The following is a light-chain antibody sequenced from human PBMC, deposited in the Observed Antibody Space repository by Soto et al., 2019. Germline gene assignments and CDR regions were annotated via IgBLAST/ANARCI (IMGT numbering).Light chain of an antibody. CDR3: SSYTSSSTLVV. Sequence: QSALTQPASVSGSPGQSIIISCTGTSSDVGGYKYVSWYQQHPGKAPKLMVYEVTNRPSGVSNRFSGSKSGNTASLTISGLQAEDEADYYCSSYTSSSTLVVFGGGTQLTVL. J-gene: IGLJ2*01. CDR1: SSDVGGYKY. V-gene: IGLV2-14*01. CDR2: EVT.